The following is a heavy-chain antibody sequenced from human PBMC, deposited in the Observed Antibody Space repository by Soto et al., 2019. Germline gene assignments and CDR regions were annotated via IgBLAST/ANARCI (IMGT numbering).Heavy chain of an antibody. V-gene: IGHV4-34*01. Sequence: KTSETLSLTCAVYGGSFSGYYWSWIRQPPGKGLEWIGEINHSGSTNYNPSLKSRVTISVDTSKNQFSLKLSSVTAADTAVYYCARGHPYYYGSGSRKFDYWGQGTLVTVSS. CDR1: GGSFSGYY. D-gene: IGHD3-10*01. CDR3: ARGHPYYYGSGSRKFDY. CDR2: INHSGST. J-gene: IGHJ4*02.